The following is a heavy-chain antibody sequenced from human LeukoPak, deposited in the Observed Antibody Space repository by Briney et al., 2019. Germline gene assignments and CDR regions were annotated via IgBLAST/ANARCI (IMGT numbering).Heavy chain of an antibody. CDR1: GYTFTSYG. CDR2: ITTYNGNT. V-gene: IGHV1-18*01. D-gene: IGHD6-13*01. J-gene: IGHJ6*02. CDR3: AKGPSIAAAGGYYYGMDA. Sequence: GASVKVSCKASGYTFTSYGISWVRQAPGQGLEWMGWITTYNGNTKYAQKFQGRVTVTTDTFTSTAYMELRSLRSDDTAVYYCAKGPSIAAAGGYYYGMDAWGQGTTVTVSS.